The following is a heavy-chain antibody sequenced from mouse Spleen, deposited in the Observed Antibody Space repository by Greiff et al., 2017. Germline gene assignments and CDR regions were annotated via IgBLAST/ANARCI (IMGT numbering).Heavy chain of an antibody. D-gene: IGHD2-13*01. J-gene: IGHJ1*01. V-gene: IGHV5-12-1*01. CDR1: GFAFSSYD. CDR2: ISSGGGST. CDR3: ARHGGLYWYFDV. Sequence: DVMLVESGGGLVKPGGSLKLSCAASGFAFSSYDMSWVRQTPEKRLEWVAYISSGGGSTYYPDTVKGRFTISRDNAKNTLYLQMSSLKSEDTAMYYCARHGGLYWYFDVWGAGTTVTVSS.